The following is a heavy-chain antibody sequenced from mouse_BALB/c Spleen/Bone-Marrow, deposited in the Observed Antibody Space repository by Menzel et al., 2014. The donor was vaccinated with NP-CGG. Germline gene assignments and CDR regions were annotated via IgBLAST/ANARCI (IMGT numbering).Heavy chain of an antibody. J-gene: IGHJ4*01. D-gene: IGHD2-3*01. CDR3: AREDGYYGMDY. V-gene: IGHV1-14*01. Sequence: EVQLQQSGPELVKPGASVKMSCKASGYTFTSYVLHWVKQKPGQGLEWIGYINPYNDGTKSNEKFKGKATLTSDKSSGTAYMELSSLTSEDSAVYYCAREDGYYGMDYWGQGTSVTVSS. CDR1: GYTFTSYV. CDR2: INPYNDGT.